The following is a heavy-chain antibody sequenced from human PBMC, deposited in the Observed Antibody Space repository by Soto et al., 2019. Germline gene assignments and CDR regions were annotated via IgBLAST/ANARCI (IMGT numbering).Heavy chain of an antibody. CDR2: INAGNGNT. V-gene: IGHV1-3*01. CDR1: GYTFTSYA. CDR3: ARDIGYSGSFYFDY. Sequence: ASVKVSCKASGYTFTSYAMHWVRQAPGQRLEWMGWINAGNGNTKYSQKFQGRVTITRDTSASTAYMELSSLRSEDTAVYYCARDIGYSGSFYFDYWGQGTLVTVSS. J-gene: IGHJ4*02. D-gene: IGHD1-26*01.